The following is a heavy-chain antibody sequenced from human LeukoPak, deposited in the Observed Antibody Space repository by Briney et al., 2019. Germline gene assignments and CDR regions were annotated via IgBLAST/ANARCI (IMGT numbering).Heavy chain of an antibody. CDR2: INPNSGVT. V-gene: IGHV1-2*02. CDR1: GYTFTGYY. CDR3: SRDSYADYWFDA. Sequence: ASVKVSCKASGYTFTGYYIHWVRQAPGQGLEWMGWINPNSGVTDYARKFQGRVTLTRDTSISTAYMELTSLTSDDTAVYYCSRDSYADYWFDAWGQGTLVTVSS. J-gene: IGHJ5*02. D-gene: IGHD4-17*01.